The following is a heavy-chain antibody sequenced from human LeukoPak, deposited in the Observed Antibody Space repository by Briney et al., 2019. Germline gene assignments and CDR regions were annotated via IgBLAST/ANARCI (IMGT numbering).Heavy chain of an antibody. D-gene: IGHD3-3*01. J-gene: IGHJ4*02. V-gene: IGHV4-34*01. CDR1: GGSFSGYY. CDR2: IYHSGST. Sequence: SETLSLTCAVYGGSFSGYYWSWIRQPPGKGLEWIGEIYHSGSTNYNPSLKSRVTISVDKSKNQFSLKLSSVTAADTAVYYCARGRGYDFWSGPPTAAFDYWGQGTLVTVSS. CDR3: ARGRGYDFWSGPPTAAFDY.